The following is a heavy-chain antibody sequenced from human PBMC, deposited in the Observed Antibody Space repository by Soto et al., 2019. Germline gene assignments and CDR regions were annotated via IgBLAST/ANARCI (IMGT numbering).Heavy chain of an antibody. CDR1: GDSSSSSPYF. CDR2: INYGGST. V-gene: IGHV4-39*01. Sequence: PSETLSLTCTVSGDSSSSSPYFWGWVRQPPGKGLEWIGSINYGGSTFYNPSLKSRVTISVDTSKNHFSLKLSSVTAADTAVYYCARHLGEGYFDYWGQGTLVTSPQ. J-gene: IGHJ4*02. CDR3: ARHLGEGYFDY.